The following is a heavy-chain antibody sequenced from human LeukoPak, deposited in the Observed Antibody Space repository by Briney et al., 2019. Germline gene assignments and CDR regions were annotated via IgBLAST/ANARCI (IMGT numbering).Heavy chain of an antibody. J-gene: IGHJ5*02. CDR3: ARDRGILTGYYSLGWFDP. V-gene: IGHV1-69*01. CDR2: IIPLFGTA. CDR1: GGTFSSYA. D-gene: IGHD3-9*01. Sequence: SVKVSCKASGGTFSSYAISWVRQAPGQGREWLGGIIPLFGTANYAQKFQGRVTITADESTSTAYMELSSLRSEDTAVYYCARDRGILTGYYSLGWFDPWGQGTLVTVSS.